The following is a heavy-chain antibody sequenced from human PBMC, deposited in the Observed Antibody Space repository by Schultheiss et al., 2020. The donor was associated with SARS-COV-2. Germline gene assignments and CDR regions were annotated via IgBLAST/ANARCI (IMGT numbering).Heavy chain of an antibody. D-gene: IGHD5-12*01. J-gene: IGHJ4*02. Sequence: SETLSLTCTVSGGSISSSSYYWGWIRQPPGKGLEWIGSIYYSGSTYYNPSLKSRVTISVDTSKNQFSLKLSSVTAADTAVYYCARTEYSGYEFDYWGQGTLVTAPQ. CDR3: ARTEYSGYEFDY. V-gene: IGHV4-39*07. CDR1: GGSISSSSYY. CDR2: IYYSGST.